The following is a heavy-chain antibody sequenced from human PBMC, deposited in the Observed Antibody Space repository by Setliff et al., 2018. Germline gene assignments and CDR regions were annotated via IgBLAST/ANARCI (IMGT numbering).Heavy chain of an antibody. Sequence: GESLKISCKGSGYSFTSYWIGRVRQMPGKGLEWMGIIYPGDSDTRYSPSFQGQVTISADKSISTAYLQWSSLKASDTAMYYCARREVEVAGTSYYYYMDVWGKGTTVTVSS. V-gene: IGHV5-51*01. CDR2: IYPGDSDT. D-gene: IGHD6-19*01. CDR1: GYSFTSYW. CDR3: ARREVEVAGTSYYYYMDV. J-gene: IGHJ6*03.